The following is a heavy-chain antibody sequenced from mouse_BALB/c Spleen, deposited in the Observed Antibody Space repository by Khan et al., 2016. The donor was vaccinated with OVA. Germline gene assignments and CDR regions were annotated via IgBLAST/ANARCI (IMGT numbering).Heavy chain of an antibody. CDR3: AKFTPDYYSMDY. CDR2: IWGDGST. J-gene: IGHJ4*01. Sequence: QVQLKQSGPGLVAPSESLSITCTVSGFSLSSYGVNWVRQPPGKGLEWLGVIWGDGSTNYHSGLKSRLTINKDNSKSQVFLKLNSLQTYDTATYYCAKFTPDYYSMDYWGQGTSVTGSS. D-gene: IGHD1-1*01. V-gene: IGHV2-3*01. CDR1: GFSLSSYG.